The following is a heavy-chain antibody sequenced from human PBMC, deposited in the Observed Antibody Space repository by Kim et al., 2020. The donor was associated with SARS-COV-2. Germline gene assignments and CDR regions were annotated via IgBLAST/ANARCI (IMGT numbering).Heavy chain of an antibody. D-gene: IGHD6-13*01. Sequence: YAQKFQGSVTITADESTSTAYMELSSLRSEDTAVYYCARGGSSWYAHFDYWGQGTLVTVSS. J-gene: IGHJ4*02. CDR3: ARGGSSWYAHFDY. V-gene: IGHV1-69*01.